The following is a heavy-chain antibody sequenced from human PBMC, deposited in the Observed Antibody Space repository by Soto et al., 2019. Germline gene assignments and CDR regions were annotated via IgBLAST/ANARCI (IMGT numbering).Heavy chain of an antibody. CDR2: ISGSGGST. D-gene: IGHD6-19*01. CDR1: GFTFSSYA. Sequence: HPVGSLRLSCAASGFTFSSYAMSWVRQAPGKGLEWVSAISGSGGSTYYADSVKGRFTISRDNSKNTLYLQMNSLRAEDTAVYYCAKFIAVAARRLYWGQGTLVTVSS. J-gene: IGHJ4*02. CDR3: AKFIAVAARRLY. V-gene: IGHV3-23*01.